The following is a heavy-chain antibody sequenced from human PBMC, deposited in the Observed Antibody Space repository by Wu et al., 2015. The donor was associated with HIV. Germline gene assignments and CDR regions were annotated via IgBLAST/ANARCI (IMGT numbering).Heavy chain of an antibody. CDR1: GYTFTSYG. D-gene: IGHD3-3*01. J-gene: IGHJ6*03. Sequence: QVQLVQSGAEVKKPGASVKVSCKASGYTFTSYGISWVRQAPGQGLEWMGWISAYNGNTNYAQKLQGRVTMTTDTSTSTAYMELRSLRSDDTAVYYCARLRITIFGVMDYYYYYMDVWGKGTTVTVSS. CDR3: ARLRITIFGVMDYYYYYMDV. CDR2: ISAYNGNT. V-gene: IGHV1-18*01.